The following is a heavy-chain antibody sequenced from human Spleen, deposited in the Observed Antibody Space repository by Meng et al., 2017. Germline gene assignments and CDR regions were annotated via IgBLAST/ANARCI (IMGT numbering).Heavy chain of an antibody. CDR2: ISPNSGVT. D-gene: IGHD6-19*01. CDR3: ARVHGKAVAGSIYYYYYGMDV. Sequence: ASVKVSCKASGYTFTDYYMHWVRQAPGQGLEWMGWISPNSGVTNYAQKFQGRVTMTGDTSISTAYMELSRLRSDDTAVYYCARVHGKAVAGSIYYYYYGMDVWGQGTTVTVSS. CDR1: GYTFTDYY. V-gene: IGHV1-2*02. J-gene: IGHJ6*02.